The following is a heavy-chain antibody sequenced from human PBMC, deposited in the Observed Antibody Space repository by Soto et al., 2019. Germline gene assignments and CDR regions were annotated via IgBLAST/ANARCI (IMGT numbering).Heavy chain of an antibody. J-gene: IGHJ6*02. Sequence: ASVKVSCKASGYTFTGYYMHWVRQAPGQGLEWMGWINPNSGGTNYAQKFQGRVTMTRDTSISTAYMELSRLRSDDTAVYYCARDFNYYGSGSSYDYYGMDVWGQGTTVTGSS. CDR2: INPNSGGT. V-gene: IGHV1-2*02. CDR3: ARDFNYYGSGSSYDYYGMDV. CDR1: GYTFTGYY. D-gene: IGHD3-10*01.